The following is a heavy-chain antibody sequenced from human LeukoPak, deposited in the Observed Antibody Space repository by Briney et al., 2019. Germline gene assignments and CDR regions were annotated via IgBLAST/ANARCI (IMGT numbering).Heavy chain of an antibody. CDR3: ARADHYDYYFDY. J-gene: IGHJ4*02. CDR1: GGSVSSGSYY. Sequence: SETLSLTCTVSGGSVSSGSYYWSWIRQPPGKGLEWIGYIYYSGSTNYNPSLKSRVTISVDTSKNQFSLKLSSVTAADTAVYYCARADHYDYYFDYWGQGTLVTVSS. D-gene: IGHD3-3*01. CDR2: IYYSGST. V-gene: IGHV4-61*01.